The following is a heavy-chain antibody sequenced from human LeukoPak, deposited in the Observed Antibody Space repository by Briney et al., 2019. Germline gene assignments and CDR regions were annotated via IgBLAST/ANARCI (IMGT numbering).Heavy chain of an antibody. V-gene: IGHV4-59*01. Sequence: SETLSLTCTVSGGSISSYYWSWLRQPPGKGLEWIGYIYYSGSTNYNPSLKSRVTITVDTSKNQFSLKLSSVTAADTAVYYCARGTSGWQYYYYYYYMDVWGKGTTVTVSS. CDR2: IYYSGST. CDR1: GGSISSYY. J-gene: IGHJ6*03. D-gene: IGHD6-19*01. CDR3: ARGTSGWQYYYYYYYMDV.